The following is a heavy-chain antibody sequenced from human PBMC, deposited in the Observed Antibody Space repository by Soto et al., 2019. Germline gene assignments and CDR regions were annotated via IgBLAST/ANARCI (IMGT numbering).Heavy chain of an antibody. J-gene: IGHJ5*02. CDR1: GGSISSYY. CDR2: IYYSGST. V-gene: IGHV4-59*08. Sequence: QVQLQESGPGLVKPSETLSLTCTVSGGSISSYYWSWIRQPPGKGLEWIGYIYYSGSTNYNPSLTSRVTISVDTSKNQFSLKLSSVTAADTAVYYCARQAYEFGELLYDWFDPWGQGTLVTVSS. D-gene: IGHD3-10*01. CDR3: ARQAYEFGELLYDWFDP.